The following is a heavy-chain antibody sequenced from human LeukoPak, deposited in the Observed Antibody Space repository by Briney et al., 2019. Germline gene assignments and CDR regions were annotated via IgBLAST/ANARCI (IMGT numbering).Heavy chain of an antibody. Sequence: PGGSLRLSCAASGFTFSSYAMSWVRQAPGKGLEWVSSISDSYSYVNYAESVRGRFSISRDSAKNSIYLQVNGLRADDTAVYYCARAFGGYDSQSFYYYMDVWGKGTTVTVS. CDR1: GFTFSSYA. CDR2: ISDSYSYV. D-gene: IGHD3-16*01. CDR3: ARAFGGYDSQSFYYYMDV. V-gene: IGHV3-21*01. J-gene: IGHJ6*03.